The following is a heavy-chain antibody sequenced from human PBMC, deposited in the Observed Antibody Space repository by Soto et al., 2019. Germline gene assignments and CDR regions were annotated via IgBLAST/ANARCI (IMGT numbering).Heavy chain of an antibody. CDR3: VRQGIDYLHGLVDV. Sequence: QVQLQQSGPRLVKPSETRSLTCTVSSGPDRSHNWGWIRQPPGSGLEWIGYVYYTGDTAYNPSLRGRVTISADTSTNDISLTLNSVTAADTAVYYCVRQGIDYLHGLVDVWCQGTTVSVSS. J-gene: IGHJ6*02. D-gene: IGHD4-17*01. CDR1: SGPDRSHN. CDR2: VYYTGDT. V-gene: IGHV4-59*08.